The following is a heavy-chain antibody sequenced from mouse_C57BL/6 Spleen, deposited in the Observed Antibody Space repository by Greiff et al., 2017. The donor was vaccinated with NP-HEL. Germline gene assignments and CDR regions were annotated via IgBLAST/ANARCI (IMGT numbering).Heavy chain of an antibody. CDR1: GYTFTSYW. D-gene: IGHD2-5*01. CDR3: ESAYYSNYPWFAY. CDR2: IDPSSGGT. Sequence: QVQLQQPGAELVKPGASVKLSCKASGYTFTSYWMHWVKQRPGRGLEWIGRIDPSSGGTKYNEKFKSKATLTVDKPSSNAYMQLSSLTSEDSAVYYYESAYYSNYPWFAYWGQGTLVTVSA. V-gene: IGHV1-72*01. J-gene: IGHJ3*01.